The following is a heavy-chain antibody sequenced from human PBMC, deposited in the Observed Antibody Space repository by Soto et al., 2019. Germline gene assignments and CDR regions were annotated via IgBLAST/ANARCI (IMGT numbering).Heavy chain of an antibody. CDR3: ARRRGLVVVVAAYGMDV. Sequence: QVQLQESGPGLVKPSGTLSLTCAVSGGSISSSNWWSWVRQPPGKGLERIGEIYHSGSTNYNPSLKSRVTISVDKSKNQFSLKLSSVTAADTAVYYCARRRGLVVVVAAYGMDVWGQGTTVTVSS. D-gene: IGHD2-15*01. V-gene: IGHV4-4*02. J-gene: IGHJ6*02. CDR2: IYHSGST. CDR1: GGSISSSNW.